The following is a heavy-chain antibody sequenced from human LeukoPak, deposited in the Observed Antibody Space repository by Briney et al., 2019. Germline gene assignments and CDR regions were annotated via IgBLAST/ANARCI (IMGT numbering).Heavy chain of an antibody. V-gene: IGHV4-4*02. Sequence: SETLSLTCAVSGGSINSSNWWNWVRQPPGKGLEWIGEIFHTGSTNYNPSLKTRVTISLDKSKNQFSLRLNSVTTADTAVYFCARDCSGGSCYSGIYWGQGTLVTVSS. CDR1: GGSINSSNW. D-gene: IGHD2-15*01. J-gene: IGHJ4*02. CDR3: ARDCSGGSCYSGIY. CDR2: IFHTGST.